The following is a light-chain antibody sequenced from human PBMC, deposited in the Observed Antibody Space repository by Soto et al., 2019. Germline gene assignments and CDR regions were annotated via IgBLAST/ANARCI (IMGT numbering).Light chain of an antibody. Sequence: QSALTQPASVSGSPGQSITISCTGTISDVGAYNYVSWYQQYPGKAPKYIIYDVTNRPSGVSNRFSGSKSGNTASLTISGLQAEDEADYYCSSYTSSFKLAVFGSGTKVTVL. CDR1: ISDVGAYNY. CDR2: DVT. CDR3: SSYTSSFKLAV. J-gene: IGLJ1*01. V-gene: IGLV2-14*03.